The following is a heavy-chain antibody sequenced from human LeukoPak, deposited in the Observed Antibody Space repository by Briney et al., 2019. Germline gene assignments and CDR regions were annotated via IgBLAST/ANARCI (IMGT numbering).Heavy chain of an antibody. CDR3: ARDLWNFYDDSGYNRDFDS. Sequence: ASVKVSCKATSRISWVRQAPGQGLEWMGWIGTYGGDTYYAQKFQGRITTTTDTSTSTVYMELRNLRSDDTAVYYCARDLWNFYDDSGYNRDFDSWGQGTLVTVSS. V-gene: IGHV1-18*01. D-gene: IGHD3-22*01. CDR2: IGTYGGDT. CDR1: TSR. J-gene: IGHJ5*01.